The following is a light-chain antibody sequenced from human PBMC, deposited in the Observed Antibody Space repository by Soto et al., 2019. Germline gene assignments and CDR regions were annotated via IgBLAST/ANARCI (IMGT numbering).Light chain of an antibody. CDR2: DAS. V-gene: IGKV3-11*01. CDR1: QTVISNS. Sequence: EMVLTQSPGTLSLSPGEGGTLSCRASQTVISNSLAWYQQKPGQAPRLLIYDASNRATGIPARFSGSGSATDFTLTISSLEPEDFAVYYCQQRSSWITFGQGTRLEIK. J-gene: IGKJ5*01. CDR3: QQRSSWIT.